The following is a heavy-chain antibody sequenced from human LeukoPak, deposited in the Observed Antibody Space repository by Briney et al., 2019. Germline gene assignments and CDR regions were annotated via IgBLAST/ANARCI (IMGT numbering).Heavy chain of an antibody. J-gene: IGHJ6*03. D-gene: IGHD3-10*01. CDR1: GFTFSSYS. Sequence: GGSLRLSCAASGFTFSSYSMNWVRQAPGKGLEWASSISSSSSYIYYADSVKGRFTISRDNAKNSLYLQMNSLRAEDTAVYYCARVEWFGDYYYYYYMDVWGKGTTVTISS. CDR2: ISSSSSYI. V-gene: IGHV3-21*01. CDR3: ARVEWFGDYYYYYYMDV.